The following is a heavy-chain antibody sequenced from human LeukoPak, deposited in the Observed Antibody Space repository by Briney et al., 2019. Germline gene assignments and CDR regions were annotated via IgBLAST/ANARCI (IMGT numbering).Heavy chain of an antibody. CDR2: IYHSGST. CDR3: ARFGSGWYGFDS. CDR1: GDSISSSNW. V-gene: IGHV4-4*02. Sequence: PSETLSLTCAVSGDSISSSNWGSGVRQPPGKGLEGIGEIYHSGSTNYNPSLRRRVTISVDKSTHQFSLKLSSVTAADTAVYYCARFGSGWYGFDSWGQGTLVSVSS. J-gene: IGHJ4*02. D-gene: IGHD6-19*01.